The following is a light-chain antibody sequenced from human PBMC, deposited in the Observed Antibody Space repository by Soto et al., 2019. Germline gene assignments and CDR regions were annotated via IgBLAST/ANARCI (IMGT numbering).Light chain of an antibody. CDR3: CSYAGSSTPLI. CDR1: SRVVGSYNL. CDR2: EVS. J-gene: IGLJ1*01. V-gene: IGLV2-23*02. Sequence: QALRTQTASVSWAPGPFNTISCTGNSRVVGSYNLVSWYQQHPGKAPKLMIYEVSQRPSAVSNRFSGSKSGNSASLTISGLQAEDEADYSCCSYAGSSTPLIFGTGTKVTVL.